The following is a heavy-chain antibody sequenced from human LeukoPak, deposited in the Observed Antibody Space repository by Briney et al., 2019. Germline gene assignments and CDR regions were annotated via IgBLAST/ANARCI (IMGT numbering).Heavy chain of an antibody. J-gene: IGHJ1*01. CDR3: ARGVSKYFQH. V-gene: IGHV3-21*01. D-gene: IGHD2/OR15-2a*01. CDR1: GFTFSSYS. CDR2: ISSSSSYI. Sequence: PGGSLRLSCAAPGFTFSSYSMNWVRQAPGKGLEWVSSISSSSSYIYYADSVKGRFTISRDNAKNSLYLQMNSLRAEDTAVYYCARGVSKYFQHWGQGTLVTVSS.